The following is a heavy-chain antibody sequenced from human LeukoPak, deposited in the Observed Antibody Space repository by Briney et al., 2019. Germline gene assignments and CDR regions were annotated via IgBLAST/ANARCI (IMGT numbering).Heavy chain of an antibody. CDR1: DGSISDSY. V-gene: IGHV4-59*01. J-gene: IGHJ5*02. CDR2: IFYTGST. D-gene: IGHD3-10*01. Sequence: SETLSLTCTVSDGSISDSYWSWIRQSPGKGLEWIGYIFYTGSTNYNPSLKSRVTISVDTSKNQFSLKLSSVTAADTAIYYCARGGYYGSGNDFRFDPWGQGTLVTVSS. CDR3: ARGGYYGSGNDFRFDP.